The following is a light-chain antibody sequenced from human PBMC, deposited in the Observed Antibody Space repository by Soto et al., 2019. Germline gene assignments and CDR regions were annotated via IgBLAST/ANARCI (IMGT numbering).Light chain of an antibody. Sequence: DIQMTQSPSSLSASVEDRVIITCRASQSISNHLNWYQQKQGKAPKLLIFAASSLQSGVPSRFSGSSSGPDFTLTISSLQPEDFAPYYFQQSYSSPPTFGQGTKVEIK. CDR3: QQSYSSPPT. J-gene: IGKJ1*01. V-gene: IGKV1-39*01. CDR1: QSISNH. CDR2: AAS.